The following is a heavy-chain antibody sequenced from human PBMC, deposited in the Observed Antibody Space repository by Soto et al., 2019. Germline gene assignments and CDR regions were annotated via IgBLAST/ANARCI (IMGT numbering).Heavy chain of an antibody. Sequence: GGSLRLSCAASGFAFSTHTMNWVRQPPGKGLEWVSSISSSGTYKYYADSLKGRFTVSRDDAKNLLYLEMNSLKVEDTALYYCAKGGPYSSSSYDYWGQGTLVTVSS. CDR3: AKGGPYSSSSYDY. V-gene: IGHV3-21*04. CDR1: GFAFSTHT. D-gene: IGHD6-6*01. J-gene: IGHJ4*02. CDR2: ISSSGTYK.